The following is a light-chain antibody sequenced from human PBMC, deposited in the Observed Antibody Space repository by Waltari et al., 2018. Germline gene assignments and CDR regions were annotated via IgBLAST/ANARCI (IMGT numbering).Light chain of an antibody. Sequence: EIMMTQSPATLSVSPGDRATLSCRASQNIYTNLAWYQQKPGQTPRLLIYGASTRPTGIPARFSGSGSGTEFTLTINSLQSEDFAVYYCQQYNSLLTWTFGQGTKVEIK. CDR1: QNIYTN. J-gene: IGKJ1*01. V-gene: IGKV3-15*01. CDR2: GAS. CDR3: QQYNSLLTWT.